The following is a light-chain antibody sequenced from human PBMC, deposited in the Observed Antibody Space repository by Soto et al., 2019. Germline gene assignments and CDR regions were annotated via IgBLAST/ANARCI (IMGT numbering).Light chain of an antibody. CDR1: QSISTY. J-gene: IGKJ4*01. CDR3: QQSYTAPLT. V-gene: IGKV1-39*01. Sequence: IPMTQSPSSLSASVGDRVTITCRASQSISTYLNWYQQKPGEAPNLLIFAASSLQGGVPSRFSGGGSGTDFTLTIRSLQPEDFATYYCQQSYTAPLTFGGGTKVDIK. CDR2: AAS.